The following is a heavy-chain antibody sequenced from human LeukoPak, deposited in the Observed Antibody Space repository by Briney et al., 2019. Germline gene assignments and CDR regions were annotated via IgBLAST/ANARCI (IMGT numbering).Heavy chain of an antibody. CDR3: AREGEQELVRDGSFDI. Sequence: PGRSLRLSCAASGFTFSSYAMHWVRQAPGKGLEWVAVISYDGSNKYYADSVKGRFTISRDNSKNTVYLQMNSLRAEDTAVYYCAREGEQELVRDGSFDIWGQGTMVTVSS. D-gene: IGHD6-13*01. CDR1: GFTFSSYA. J-gene: IGHJ3*02. CDR2: ISYDGSNK. V-gene: IGHV3-30*14.